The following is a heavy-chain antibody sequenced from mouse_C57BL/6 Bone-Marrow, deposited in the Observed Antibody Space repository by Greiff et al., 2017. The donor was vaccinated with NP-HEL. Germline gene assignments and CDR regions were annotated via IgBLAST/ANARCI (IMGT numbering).Heavy chain of an antibody. D-gene: IGHD2-4*01. V-gene: IGHV1-19*01. CDR2: INPYNGGT. CDR3: ARGHYDYVYYAMDY. J-gene: IGHJ4*01. CDR1: GYTFTDYY. Sequence: VQLKQSGAELARPGASVKLSCKASGYTFTDYYMNWVKQSHGKSLEWIGVINPYNGGTSYNQKFKGKATLTVDKSSSTAYMELNSLTSEDSAVYYCARGHYDYVYYAMDYWGQGTSVTVSS.